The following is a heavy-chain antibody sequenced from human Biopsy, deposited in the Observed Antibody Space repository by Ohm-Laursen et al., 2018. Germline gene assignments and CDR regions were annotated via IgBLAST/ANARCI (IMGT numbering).Heavy chain of an antibody. J-gene: IGHJ3*02. V-gene: IGHV4-4*07. CDR1: GGSLSSYN. CDR3: ARWTPEYDSSRYYLDAFDI. CDR2: IYSGGSN. Sequence: SETLSFTCTVSGGSLSSYNWSWIRQPAGKGLEWIGRIYSGGSNNYNPSLKSRVTLSMDTSKRQFSLKLSFVTAADTAVYYCARWTPEYDSSRYYLDAFDIWGQGTKVTVSS. D-gene: IGHD3-22*01.